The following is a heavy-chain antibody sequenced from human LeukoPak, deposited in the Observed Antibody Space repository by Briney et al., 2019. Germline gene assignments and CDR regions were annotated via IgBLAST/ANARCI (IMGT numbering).Heavy chain of an antibody. CDR3: ARGGAVAVLYYFDY. J-gene: IGHJ4*02. D-gene: IGHD6-19*01. CDR1: GFTFSSYA. V-gene: IGHV3-30-3*01. Sequence: GGSLRLSCAASGFTFSSYAMHWVRQAPGKGLEWVAVISYDGSNKYYADSVKGPFTISRDNSKNTLYLQMNSLRAEDTAVYYCARGGAVAVLYYFDYWGQGTLVTVSS. CDR2: ISYDGSNK.